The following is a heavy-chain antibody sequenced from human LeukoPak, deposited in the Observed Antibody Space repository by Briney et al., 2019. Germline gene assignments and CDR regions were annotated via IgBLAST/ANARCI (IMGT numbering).Heavy chain of an antibody. D-gene: IGHD1-7*01. CDR1: GATFTDTY. J-gene: IGHJ4*02. CDR2: IYHDGSDT. CDR3: ARFLHGNSLDY. V-gene: IGHV5-51*01. Sequence: GEPLQISCKGSGATFTDTYIAWVRQVGGKGLEWMGIIYHDGSDTRYSPSFEGQVTISVDHSIRTASLQWTSLKTSDTAMYYCARFLHGNSLDYWGQGALVTVSS.